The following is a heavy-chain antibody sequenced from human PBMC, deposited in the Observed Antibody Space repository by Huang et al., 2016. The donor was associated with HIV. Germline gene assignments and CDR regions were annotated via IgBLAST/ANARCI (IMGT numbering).Heavy chain of an antibody. CDR3: ARDPRIQSWLNFFDY. Sequence: EVQLVESGGGLVQPGGSLRLSCAASGFSISSYWMHWVRQAPGKGLVWVSCINSDGSRTSHADSVKGRCTISRDNAKNTLYLQRNRLRAEDTAVYYCARDPRIQSWLNFFDYWGQGTLVSVSS. CDR1: GFSISSYW. D-gene: IGHD3-22*01. CDR2: INSDGSRT. V-gene: IGHV3-74*01. J-gene: IGHJ4*02.